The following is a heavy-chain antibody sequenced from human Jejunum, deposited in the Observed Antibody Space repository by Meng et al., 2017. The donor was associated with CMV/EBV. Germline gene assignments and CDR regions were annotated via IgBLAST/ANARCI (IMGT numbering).Heavy chain of an antibody. CDR3: TRNLPNVEMATITLDY. CDR1: FGAYA. D-gene: IGHD5-24*01. Sequence: FGAYAMSWVRQAPGKGLEWVGFIRSKAYGGTTEYAESVKGRFIISRDDSKSIAYLQMNSLKTEDTAVYYCTRNLPNVEMATITLDYWGQGTLVTVSS. J-gene: IGHJ4*02. V-gene: IGHV3-49*04. CDR2: IRSKAYGGTT.